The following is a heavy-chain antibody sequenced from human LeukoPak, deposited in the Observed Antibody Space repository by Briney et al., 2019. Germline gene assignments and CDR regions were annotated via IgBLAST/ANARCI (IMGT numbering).Heavy chain of an antibody. CDR3: ARVVQQWLVRGVRYFDY. D-gene: IGHD6-19*01. CDR1: GYSISSGYY. J-gene: IGHJ4*02. CDR2: IYHSGST. V-gene: IGHV4-38-2*01. Sequence: SETLSLTCAVSGYSISSGYYWGWTRQPPGKGLEWIGSIYHSGSTYYNPSLKSRVTISVDTSKNQFSLKLSSVTAADTAVYYCARVVQQWLVRGVRYFDYWGQGTLVTVSS.